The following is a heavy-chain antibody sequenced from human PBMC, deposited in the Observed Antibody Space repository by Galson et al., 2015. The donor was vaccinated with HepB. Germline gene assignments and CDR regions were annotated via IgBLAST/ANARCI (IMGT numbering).Heavy chain of an antibody. CDR2: INSDGSST. CDR3: ARDSSGYYLGGYDAFDI. Sequence: LRLSCAASGFTFSSYWMHWVRQAPGKGLVWVSRINSDGSSTSYADSVKGRFTISRDNAKNTLYLQMNSLRAEDTAVYYCARDSSGYYLGGYDAFDIWGQGTMVTVSS. CDR1: GFTFSSYW. D-gene: IGHD3-22*01. J-gene: IGHJ3*02. V-gene: IGHV3-74*01.